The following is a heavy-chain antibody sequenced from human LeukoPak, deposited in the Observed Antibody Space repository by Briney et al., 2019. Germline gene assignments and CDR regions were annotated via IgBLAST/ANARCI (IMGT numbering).Heavy chain of an antibody. V-gene: IGHV1-58*01. CDR3: AASLRFLEWSHPTPHMDV. D-gene: IGHD3-3*01. J-gene: IGHJ6*03. CDR2: IVVGSGNT. Sequence: SVKVSCKASGFTFTSSAVQWVRQARGQRLEWIGWIVVGSGNTNYAQKFQERVTITRDMSTSTAYMELSSLRSEDTAVYYCAASLRFLEWSHPTPHMDVWGKGTTVTVSS. CDR1: GFTFTSSA.